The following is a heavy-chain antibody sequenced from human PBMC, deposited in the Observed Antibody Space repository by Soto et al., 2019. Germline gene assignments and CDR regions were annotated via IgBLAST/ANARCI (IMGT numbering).Heavy chain of an antibody. Sequence: QVQLVESGGGVVQPGRSLRLSCAASGFTFSSYGMHWVHQAPGKGLEWVAVISYDGSNKYYADSVKGRFTISRDNSKNTLYLQMNSLRAEDTAVYYCAKDGDVVVPAAIYYYGMDVWGQGTTVTVSS. CDR2: ISYDGSNK. J-gene: IGHJ6*02. CDR1: GFTFSSYG. D-gene: IGHD2-2*01. V-gene: IGHV3-30*18. CDR3: AKDGDVVVPAAIYYYGMDV.